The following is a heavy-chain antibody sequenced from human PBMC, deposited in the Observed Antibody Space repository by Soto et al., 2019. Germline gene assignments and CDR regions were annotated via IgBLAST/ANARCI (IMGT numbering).Heavy chain of an antibody. CDR1: GGSISSYY. D-gene: IGHD3-10*01. V-gene: IGHV4-59*01. CDR3: ARGSAPYYVDY. CDR2: MYYRGST. J-gene: IGHJ4*02. Sequence: PSETLSLTCTVSGGSISSYYWSWIRQSPGKGLEWIGYMYYRGSTNYNPSLKSRVTISLDTSKNQFSLKLTSVTAADTAVYYCARGSAPYYVDYWGQGTLVTVSS.